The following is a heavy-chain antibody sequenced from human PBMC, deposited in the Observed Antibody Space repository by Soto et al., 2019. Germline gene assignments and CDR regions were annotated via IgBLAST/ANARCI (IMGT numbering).Heavy chain of an antibody. Sequence: SETLSLTCTVSGGSVNSGTDYWSWIRQPPGKGLEWIGYTSNSGSAKYNPSLKSRATITTDTSKKQISLNLTSVTDADTAVYYCASVTFGGVVLAHWGQGTLVT. J-gene: IGHJ4*02. CDR1: GGSVNSGTDY. CDR3: ASVTFGGVVLAH. CDR2: TSNSGSA. D-gene: IGHD3-16*01. V-gene: IGHV4-61*01.